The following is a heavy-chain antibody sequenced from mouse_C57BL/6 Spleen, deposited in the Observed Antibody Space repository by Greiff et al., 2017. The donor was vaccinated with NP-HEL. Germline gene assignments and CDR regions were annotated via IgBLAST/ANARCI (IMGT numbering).Heavy chain of an antibody. V-gene: IGHV1-26*01. Sequence: VQLQQSGPELVKPGASVKISCKASGYTFTDYYMNWVKQSHGKSLEWIGDINPNNGGTSYNQKFKGKATLTVDKSSSTAYMELRSLTSEDSAVYYCAREIYYSRGFAYWGQGTLVTVSA. J-gene: IGHJ3*01. CDR1: GYTFTDYY. CDR2: INPNNGGT. CDR3: AREIYYSRGFAY. D-gene: IGHD2-5*01.